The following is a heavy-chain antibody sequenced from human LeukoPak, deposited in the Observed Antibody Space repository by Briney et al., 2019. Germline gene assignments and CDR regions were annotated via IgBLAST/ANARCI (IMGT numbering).Heavy chain of an antibody. Sequence: PSETLPLTCTVSGGSISSYYWSWIRQPPGKGLEWIGYIYYSGSTNYNPSLKSRVTISVDTSKNQFSLKLSSVTAADTAVYYCARWHPYLYYFDYWGQGTLVTVSS. V-gene: IGHV4-59*01. CDR1: GGSISSYY. D-gene: IGHD2-2*01. CDR2: IYYSGST. J-gene: IGHJ4*02. CDR3: ARWHPYLYYFDY.